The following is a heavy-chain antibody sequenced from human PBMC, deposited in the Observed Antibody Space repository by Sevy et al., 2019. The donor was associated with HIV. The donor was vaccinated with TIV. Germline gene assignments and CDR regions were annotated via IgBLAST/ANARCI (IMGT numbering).Heavy chain of an antibody. CDR2: LFCGCGKI. CDR3: AREGCTRPHDY. V-gene: IGHV3-23*01. CDR1: GFNFNIYS. J-gene: IGHJ4*02. D-gene: IGHD2-8*01. Sequence: GGSLRLSCAVSGFNFNIYSMSWVRQAPGKGLEWVSTLFCGCGKINYADSVKCRFIISRDDSKNTLYLQMNSMRAEDTAVYFCAREGCTRPHDYWGQGTLVTVSS.